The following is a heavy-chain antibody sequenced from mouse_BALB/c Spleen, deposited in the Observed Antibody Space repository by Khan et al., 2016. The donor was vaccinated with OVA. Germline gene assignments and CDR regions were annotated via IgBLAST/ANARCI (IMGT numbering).Heavy chain of an antibody. J-gene: IGHJ2*01. CDR2: INPSTGYT. Sequence: QVQLKESGAELAKPGASVKMSCKASGYTFINYWILWVKQRPGQGLEWIGYINPSTGYTEYNQNFKDKATLTADKSSSKDYMQLSSLTSEDSAVYYCARRGLRWDFDYWGQGTTLTVSS. D-gene: IGHD1-1*01. V-gene: IGHV1-7*01. CDR3: ARRGLRWDFDY. CDR1: GYTFINYW.